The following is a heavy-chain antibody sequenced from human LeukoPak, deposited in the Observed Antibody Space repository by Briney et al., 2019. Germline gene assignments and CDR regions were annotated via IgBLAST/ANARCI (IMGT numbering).Heavy chain of an antibody. Sequence: SETLSLTCTVSGGSISSSSYYWGWIRQPPGKGLEWIGSIYYSGSTYYNPSLKSRVTISVDTSKNQSSLKLSSVTAADTAVYYCAREHYYDSSGSNAFDIWGQGTMVTVSS. CDR2: IYYSGST. CDR3: AREHYYDSSGSNAFDI. CDR1: GGSISSSSYY. V-gene: IGHV4-39*07. D-gene: IGHD3-22*01. J-gene: IGHJ3*02.